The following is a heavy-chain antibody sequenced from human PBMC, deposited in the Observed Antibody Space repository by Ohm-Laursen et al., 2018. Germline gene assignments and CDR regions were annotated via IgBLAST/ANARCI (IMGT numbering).Heavy chain of an antibody. CDR3: AKDLGSGSDY. CDR1: GFTFSSYW. D-gene: IGHD6-19*01. J-gene: IGHJ4*02. Sequence: SLRLSCTASGFTFSSYWMSWVRQAPGKGLEWVANIKQDASEKYYVDSVKGRFIISRDNAKNSLYLQMDSLRAEDTALYYCAKDLGSGSDYWGQGTLVTVSS. V-gene: IGHV3-7*01. CDR2: IKQDASEK.